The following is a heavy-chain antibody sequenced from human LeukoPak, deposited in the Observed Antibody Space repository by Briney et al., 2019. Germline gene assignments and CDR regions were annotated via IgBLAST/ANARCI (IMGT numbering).Heavy chain of an antibody. CDR2: INAGNGNT. Sequence: WASVKVSCKASGYTFTSYAMHWVRQAPGQRLEWMGWINAGNGNTKYSQKFQGRVTITRDTSASTAYMELSSLRSEDTAVYYCARDLSYDSSGPDCWGQGTLVTVSS. V-gene: IGHV1-3*01. D-gene: IGHD3-22*01. CDR1: GYTFTSYA. CDR3: ARDLSYDSSGPDC. J-gene: IGHJ4*02.